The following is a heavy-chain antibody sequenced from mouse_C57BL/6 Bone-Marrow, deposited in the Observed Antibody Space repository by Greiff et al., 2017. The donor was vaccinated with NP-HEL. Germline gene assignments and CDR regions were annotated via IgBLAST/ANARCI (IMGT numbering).Heavy chain of an antibody. CDR1: GYTFTDYY. Sequence: VQLVESGAELVRPGASVKLSCKASGYTFTDYYINWVKQRPGQGLEWIARIYPGSGNTYYNEKFKGKATLTAEKSSSTAYMQLSSLTSEDSAVYFCARAWNYWGQGTTLTVSS. V-gene: IGHV1-76*01. CDR3: ARAWNY. CDR2: IYPGSGNT. J-gene: IGHJ2*01.